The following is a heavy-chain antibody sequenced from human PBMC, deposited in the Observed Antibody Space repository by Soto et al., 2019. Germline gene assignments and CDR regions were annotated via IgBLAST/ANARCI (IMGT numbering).Heavy chain of an antibody. J-gene: IGHJ3*02. CDR1: GYSFTTYW. Sequence: GESLKISCKDSGYSFTTYWITWVRQMPGKGLEWMGKIDPSDSYTNYSPSFQGHVTISAGKSISTAYLQWSSLKASDTAMYYCARPTLPLGGAHDGHDAFDIWGQGTMVTVSS. CDR2: IDPSDSYT. D-gene: IGHD3-16*01. V-gene: IGHV5-10-1*01. CDR3: ARPTLPLGGAHDGHDAFDI.